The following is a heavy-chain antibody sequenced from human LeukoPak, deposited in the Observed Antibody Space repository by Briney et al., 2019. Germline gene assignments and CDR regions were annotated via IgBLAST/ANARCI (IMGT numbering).Heavy chain of an antibody. CDR2: IYSGGNT. V-gene: IGHV3-66*02. D-gene: IGHD5-12*01. J-gene: IGHJ5*02. Sequence: GGPLSLSFAASGFPSSRTKMSWAAQAQGKGLEWVSIIYSGGNTYYADSVKGRFTISRDNSENTVDLQMNSLRVEDTAVYYCARGMVATGSWGQGTLVTVSS. CDR1: GFPSSRTK. CDR3: ARGMVATGS.